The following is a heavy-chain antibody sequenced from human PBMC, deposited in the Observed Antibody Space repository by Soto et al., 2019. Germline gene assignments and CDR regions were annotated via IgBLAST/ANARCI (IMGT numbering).Heavy chain of an antibody. V-gene: IGHV5-10-1*01. Sequence: GESLKISCKGSGYSFTSYWISWVRRMPGKGLEWMGRIDPSDSYTNYSPSFQGHVTISADKSISTAYLQWSSPKASDTAMYYCARHNGAAAGYFDYWGQGTLVTVS. J-gene: IGHJ4*02. D-gene: IGHD6-13*01. CDR2: IDPSDSYT. CDR1: GYSFTSYW. CDR3: ARHNGAAAGYFDY.